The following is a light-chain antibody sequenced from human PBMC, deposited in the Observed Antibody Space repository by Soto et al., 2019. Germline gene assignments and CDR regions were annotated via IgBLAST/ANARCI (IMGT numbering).Light chain of an antibody. CDR3: TSYTTTNTLYV. Sequence: QSVLTQPASVSGSPGQSITIPCTGTNSDVGAYNYVSWYQHHPGKAPKLMIYEVFTRSSGVSSRFSGSKSGSTASLTISGLQAEDEADYYCTSYTTTNTLYVFGTGTNSPS. V-gene: IGLV2-14*01. CDR1: NSDVGAYNY. CDR2: EVF. J-gene: IGLJ1*01.